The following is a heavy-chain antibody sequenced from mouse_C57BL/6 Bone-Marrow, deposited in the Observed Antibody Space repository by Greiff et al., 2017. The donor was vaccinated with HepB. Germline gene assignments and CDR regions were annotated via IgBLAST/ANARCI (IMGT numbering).Heavy chain of an antibody. CDR2: INPSTGGT. J-gene: IGHJ4*01. Sequence: EVKLMESGPELVKPGASVKISCKASGYSFTGYYMHWVKQSSEKSLEWIGEINPSTGGTSYNQKFKGKATLTVDKSSSTAYMQLKSLTSEDSAVYYCARRGRYYAMDYWGQGTSVTVSS. CDR1: GYSFTGYY. V-gene: IGHV1-43*01. CDR3: ARRGRYYAMDY.